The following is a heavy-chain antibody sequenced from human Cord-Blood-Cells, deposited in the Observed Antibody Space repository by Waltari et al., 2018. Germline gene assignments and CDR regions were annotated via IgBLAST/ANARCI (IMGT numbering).Heavy chain of an antibody. J-gene: IGHJ4*02. V-gene: IGHV3-30-3*01. CDR1: GFTFSSYA. CDR2: ISYDGSNK. CDR3: ARGGDDGSGSYYDY. D-gene: IGHD3-10*01. Sequence: GFTFSSYAMHWVRQAPGKGLEWVAVISYDGSNKYYADSVKGRFTISRDNSKNTLYLQMNSLRAEDTAVYYCARGGDDGSGSYYDYWGQETLVTVSS.